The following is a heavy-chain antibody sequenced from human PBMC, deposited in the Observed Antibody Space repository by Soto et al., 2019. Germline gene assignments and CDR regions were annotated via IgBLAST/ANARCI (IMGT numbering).Heavy chain of an antibody. J-gene: IGHJ6*03. CDR3: ASSLPVRGPFYYYYYMDV. CDR2: IYYSGST. CDR1: GGSISSYY. Sequence: QVQLQESGPGLVKPSETLSLTCTVSGGSISSYYWSWIRQPPGKGLEWIGYIYYSGSTNYNPSLKSRVTISVDTSKNQFSLKLSSVTAADTAVYYCASSLPVRGPFYYYYYMDVWGKGTTVTVSS. V-gene: IGHV4-59*01.